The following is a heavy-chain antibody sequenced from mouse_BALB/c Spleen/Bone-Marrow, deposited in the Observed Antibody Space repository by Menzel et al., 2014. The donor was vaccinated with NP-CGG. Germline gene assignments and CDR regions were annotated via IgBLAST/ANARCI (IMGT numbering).Heavy chain of an antibody. CDR3: ARQGYGYDGFDY. V-gene: IGHV5-6*01. CDR1: GFTFSSYG. CDR2: ISSGGSYT. Sequence: EVKLVESGVDLVKPGGSLKLSCAASGFTFSSYGMSWVRQTPDKRLEWVATISSGGSYTYYPDSVKGRFTISRDNAKNTLYLQMSSLKSEDTAMYYCARQGYGYDGFDYWNEGTT. D-gene: IGHD2-2*01. J-gene: IGHJ2*01.